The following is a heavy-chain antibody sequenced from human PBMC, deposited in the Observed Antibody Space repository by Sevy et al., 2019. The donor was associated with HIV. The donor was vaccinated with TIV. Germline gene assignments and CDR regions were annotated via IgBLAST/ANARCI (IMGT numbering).Heavy chain of an antibody. J-gene: IGHJ4*02. CDR3: ARDLRPLDYYGSGSYYTSDY. CDR1: GYTFTSHG. D-gene: IGHD3-10*01. CDR2: ISTYNDDT. Sequence: ASVKVSCKASGYTFTSHGISWVRQAPGQGLEWVGWISTYNDDTKYAQKVQGRVTMTTDTSTTTVFMELRSLRSDDTAIYYCARDLRPLDYYGSGSYYTSDYWDQGTLVTVSS. V-gene: IGHV1-18*01.